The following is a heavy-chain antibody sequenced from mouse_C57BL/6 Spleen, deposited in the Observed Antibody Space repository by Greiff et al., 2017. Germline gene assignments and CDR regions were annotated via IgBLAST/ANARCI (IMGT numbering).Heavy chain of an antibody. J-gene: IGHJ4*01. CDR1: GYTFTSYW. CDR3: AVGTGRAMDY. Sequence: VQLQQPGAELVKPGASVKLSCKASGYTFTSYWMQWVKQRPGQGLEWIGEIDPSDSYTNYNQKFKGKATLTVDTSSSTAYMQLSSLTSEDSAVYYCAVGTGRAMDYWGQGTSVTVSS. V-gene: IGHV1-50*01. CDR2: IDPSDSYT. D-gene: IGHD4-1*01.